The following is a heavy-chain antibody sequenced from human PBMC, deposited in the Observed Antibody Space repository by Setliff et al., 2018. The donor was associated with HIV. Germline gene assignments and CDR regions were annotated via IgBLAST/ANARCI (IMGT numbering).Heavy chain of an antibody. CDR2: IRSNVDGGIT. CDR1: GFYFNNAW. Sequence: GESLTISCVASGFYFNNAWMTWVRQAPGKGLEWLGRIRSNVDGGITEYAASVRGRFTVSRDDSRKTVYLQMNSLKTEDTAVYRCTFDSTGFHAFDVWGQGTMVTVSS. CDR3: TFDSTGFHAFDV. J-gene: IGHJ3*01. V-gene: IGHV3-15*01. D-gene: IGHD3-22*01.